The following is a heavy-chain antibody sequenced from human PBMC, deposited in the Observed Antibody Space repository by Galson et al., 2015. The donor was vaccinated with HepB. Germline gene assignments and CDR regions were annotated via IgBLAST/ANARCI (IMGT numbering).Heavy chain of an antibody. J-gene: IGHJ6*03. D-gene: IGHD6-6*01. CDR2: TYYRSKWYN. V-gene: IGHV6-1*01. CDR3: ARGPYSSSSYYYYMDV. CDR1: GDSVSSNSAA. Sequence: CAISGDSVSSNSAAWNWIRQSPSRGLEWLGRTYYRSKWYNDYAVSVKSRITINPDTSKNQFSLQLNSVTPEDTAAYYCARGPYSSSSYYYYMDVWGKGTTVTVSS.